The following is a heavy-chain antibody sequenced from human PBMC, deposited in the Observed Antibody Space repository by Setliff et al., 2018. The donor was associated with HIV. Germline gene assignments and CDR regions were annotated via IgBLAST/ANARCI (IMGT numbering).Heavy chain of an antibody. CDR1: GGSFSDDY. Sequence: PSETLSLTCAVYGGSFSDDYWSWIRQPPGRGMEWIGDIDHGGRTNYNPSLKSRVTMAVDASKSQISLNLTSVTAADTAVYYCARCSGGFGAVTWFGPWGHGMLVTAPQ. V-gene: IGHV4-34*01. J-gene: IGHJ5*02. CDR2: IDHGGRT. CDR3: ARCSGGFGAVTWFGP. D-gene: IGHD3-10*02.